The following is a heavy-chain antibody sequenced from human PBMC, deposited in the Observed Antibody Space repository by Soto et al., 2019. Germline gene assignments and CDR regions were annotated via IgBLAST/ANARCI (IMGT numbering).Heavy chain of an antibody. CDR3: ARGGRFAVADTDY. D-gene: IGHD3-3*01. J-gene: IGHJ4*02. Sequence: QVQLVQSGVEVKKPGASVRVSCKASGYTFTNYGITWVRQAPGQGLEWLGWISGYNDNTNYAQKFQGRVTMTTDTSTSTAYMDLTSLRYDDTAVYYCARGGRFAVADTDYWGQGTLLNVSS. CDR2: ISGYNDNT. CDR1: GYTFTNYG. V-gene: IGHV1-18*01.